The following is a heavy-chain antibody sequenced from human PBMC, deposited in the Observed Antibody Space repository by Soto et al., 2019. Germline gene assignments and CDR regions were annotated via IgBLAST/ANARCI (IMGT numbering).Heavy chain of an antibody. CDR3: ARGSGAYCSSTSCYPRPYSYGMDV. CDR1: GGSFSGYY. J-gene: IGHJ6*02. V-gene: IGHV4-34*01. CDR2: INHSGST. D-gene: IGHD2-2*01. Sequence: QVQLQQWGAGLLKPSETLSLTCAVYGGSFSGYYWSWIRQPPGKGLEWIGEINHSGSTNYNPSLKSRVTISVDTSKNQFSLKLSSGTAADTAVYYCARGSGAYCSSTSCYPRPYSYGMDVWGQGTTVPVSS.